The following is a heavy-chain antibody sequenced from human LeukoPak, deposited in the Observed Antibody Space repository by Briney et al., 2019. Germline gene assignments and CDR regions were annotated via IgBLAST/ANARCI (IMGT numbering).Heavy chain of an antibody. J-gene: IGHJ4*02. CDR2: ISSSGSTI. V-gene: IGHV3-48*03. CDR3: ARDRSYYYDSSGYFTPYYFDY. Sequence: PGGSLRLSCAASGFTFSSYEMNWVRQAPGKGLEWVSYISSSGSTIYYADSVKGRFTISRDNAKNSLYLQMNSLRAEDTAVYYCARDRSYYYDSSGYFTPYYFDYWGQGTLVTASS. D-gene: IGHD3-22*01. CDR1: GFTFSSYE.